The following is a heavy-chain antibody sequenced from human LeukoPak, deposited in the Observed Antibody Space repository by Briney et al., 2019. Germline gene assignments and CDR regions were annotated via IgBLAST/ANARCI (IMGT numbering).Heavy chain of an antibody. D-gene: IGHD3-9*01. V-gene: IGHV1-46*01. CDR2: INPSGGST. CDR3: ATEDILTAYYQARWFDR. Sequence: RASLKVSSKASGYSFTSYYMHWGRHAPGQRLEWMGLINPSGGSTSYAQKFQGRVTMTRDTTTSTLYIELSSLRSEDTAAYYSATEDILTAYYQARWFDRWGQGTLVTVSS. J-gene: IGHJ5*02. CDR1: GYSFTSYY.